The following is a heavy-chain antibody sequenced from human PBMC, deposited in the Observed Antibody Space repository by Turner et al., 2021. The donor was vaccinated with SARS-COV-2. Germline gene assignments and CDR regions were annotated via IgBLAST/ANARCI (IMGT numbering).Heavy chain of an antibody. V-gene: IGHV3-30*04. CDR2: ISYDGINK. CDR3: ARDQEGWKFDY. Sequence: QVQLVESGGGVVKPGRSLRLSCAASGFTFSSYAMHWVRQAPGKGLEWVAVISYDGINKFYADSVKGRVTISRDNSKNTLYLQMNSLRAEDSAVDYCARDQEGWKFDYWGQGTLVTVSS. CDR1: GFTFSSYA. J-gene: IGHJ4*02. D-gene: IGHD1-1*01.